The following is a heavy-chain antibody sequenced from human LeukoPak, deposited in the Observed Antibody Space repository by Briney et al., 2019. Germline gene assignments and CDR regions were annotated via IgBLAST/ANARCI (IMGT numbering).Heavy chain of an antibody. CDR1: GFTFSSYG. J-gene: IGHJ4*02. Sequence: GGSLRLSCAASGFTFSSYGLHWVRQAPGKGLEWVSYISSSGSTIYYADSLKGRFTISRDNAKNSLYLQMNSLRAEGTAVYYCARDFLEPFDYWGQGTLVTVSS. CDR3: ARDFLEPFDY. D-gene: IGHD2/OR15-2a*01. CDR2: ISSSGSTI. V-gene: IGHV3-48*03.